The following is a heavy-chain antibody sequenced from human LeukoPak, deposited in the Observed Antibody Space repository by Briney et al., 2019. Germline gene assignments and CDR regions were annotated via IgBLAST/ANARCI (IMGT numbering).Heavy chain of an antibody. J-gene: IGHJ3*02. Sequence: ASVMVSCKASGYTFTAYCIHWVRQAPGQGLEWMGRINPNSGGTNYALNFQGRVTMTRDTSISTAYMELSRLRSDDTAVYYCARKYYCDSSGYYYDDASDIWGQGTMVTVSS. D-gene: IGHD3-22*01. V-gene: IGHV1-2*02. CDR3: ARKYYCDSSGYYYDDASDI. CDR1: GYTFTAYC. CDR2: INPNSGGT.